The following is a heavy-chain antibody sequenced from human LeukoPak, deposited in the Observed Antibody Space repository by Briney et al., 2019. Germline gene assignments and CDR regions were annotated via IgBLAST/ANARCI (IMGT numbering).Heavy chain of an antibody. CDR2: IYYSGST. CDR3: ARDSAYSGSSLDY. CDR1: GDSISSGGYS. J-gene: IGHJ4*02. D-gene: IGHD1-26*01. Sequence: SETLSLTCTVSGDSISSGGYSWSWIRQPPGKGLEWIGYIYYSGSTYYNPSLKSRVTISVDTSKNQFSLKLSSVTAADTAVYYCARDSAYSGSSLDYWGQGALVTVSS. V-gene: IGHV4-30-4*07.